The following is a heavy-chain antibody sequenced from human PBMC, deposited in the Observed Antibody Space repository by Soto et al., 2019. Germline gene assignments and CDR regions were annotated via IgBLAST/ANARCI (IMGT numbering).Heavy chain of an antibody. V-gene: IGHV3-30-3*01. J-gene: IGHJ6*02. Sequence: QVQLVESGGGVVQPGGSLRLSCAASGFTFSSYAMHWVRQAPGMGLEWVAVISYDGSSKYYADSVKGRFTISRDNSKNTLYLQMNSLRAEDTAVYYCARDYYRFNSGYGFSMDVWGQGTTVTVSS. CDR3: ARDYYRFNSGYGFSMDV. D-gene: IGHD5-12*01. CDR2: ISYDGSSK. CDR1: GFTFSSYA.